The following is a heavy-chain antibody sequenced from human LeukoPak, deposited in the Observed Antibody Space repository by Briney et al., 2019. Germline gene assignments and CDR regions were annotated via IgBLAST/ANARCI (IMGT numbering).Heavy chain of an antibody. D-gene: IGHD1-26*01. CDR1: GFTLSSYS. V-gene: IGHV3-21*01. CDR2: ISSSSSYI. CDR3: ARDSGSFKHYDY. J-gene: IGHJ4*02. Sequence: GGSLRLSCAASGFTLSSYSMNWVRQAPGKGLEWVSSISSSSSYIYYADSVKGRFTMSRDNSKNTLYLQMNSLRAEDTAVYYCARDSGSFKHYDYWGQGTLVTVSS.